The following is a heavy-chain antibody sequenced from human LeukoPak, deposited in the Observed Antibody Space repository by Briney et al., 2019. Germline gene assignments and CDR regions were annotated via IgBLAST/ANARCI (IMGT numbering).Heavy chain of an antibody. V-gene: IGHV3-48*04. CDR1: GFTFSDYN. CDR3: ARDHFDYRLDY. D-gene: IGHD4-11*01. Sequence: GGSLRLSCAASGFTFSDYNMNWVRQAPGKGQEWISYISSSSTTIYYADSVKGRITISRDNAKNSLYLQMNSLRVEDTAVYYCARDHFDYRLDYWGQGTLVTVSS. CDR2: ISSSSTTI. J-gene: IGHJ4*02.